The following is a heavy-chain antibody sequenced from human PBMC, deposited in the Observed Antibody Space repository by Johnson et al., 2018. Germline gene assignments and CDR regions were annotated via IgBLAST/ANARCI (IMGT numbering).Heavy chain of an antibody. Sequence: VQLVESGGGLVQPGGSLRLSCAASGFTFSSYSMNWVRQAPGKGLEWVSYISSSSSTIYYADSVKGRFTISRDNAKNSLYLQRNSLRAEDTAVYYCARKSAYYYGSGSYLHYYYMDGWGKGTTVTVSS. CDR1: GFTFSSYS. D-gene: IGHD3-10*01. CDR3: ARKSAYYYGSGSYLHYYYMDG. CDR2: ISSSSSTI. V-gene: IGHV3-48*01. J-gene: IGHJ6*03.